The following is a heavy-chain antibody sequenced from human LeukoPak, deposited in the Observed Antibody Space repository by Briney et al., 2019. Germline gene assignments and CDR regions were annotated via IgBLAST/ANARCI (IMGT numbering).Heavy chain of an antibody. J-gene: IGHJ4*02. CDR2: IYNSGRT. Sequence: SETLSLTCTVSGGSISSGGYYWNWIRQHPGKGLEWIGYIYNSGRTHTKPSLKSRVTISVDTSKKQLSLKLRYVTAADTADYYCARGAKMATRGFDYWGQGTLVTVSS. CDR3: ARGAKMATRGFDY. CDR1: GGSISSGGYY. D-gene: IGHD5-12*01. V-gene: IGHV4-31*03.